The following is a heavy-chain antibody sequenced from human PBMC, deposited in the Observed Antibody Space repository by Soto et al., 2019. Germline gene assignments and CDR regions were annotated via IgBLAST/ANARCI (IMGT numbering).Heavy chain of an antibody. V-gene: IGHV1-69*13. CDR3: ARGDILTGYSPFNP. J-gene: IGHJ5*02. CDR2: IIPIFGTA. Sequence: GASVKVSCKASGGTFSSYAISWVRQAPGQGLEWMGGIIPIFGTANYAQKFQGRVTITADESTSTAYMELSSLRSEDTAVYYCARGDILTGYSPFNPWGQGTLVTVSS. D-gene: IGHD3-9*01. CDR1: GGTFSSYA.